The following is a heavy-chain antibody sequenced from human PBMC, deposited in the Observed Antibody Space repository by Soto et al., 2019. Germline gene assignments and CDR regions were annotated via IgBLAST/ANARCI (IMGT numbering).Heavy chain of an antibody. CDR3: ARDKLTGEYHDAFDI. CDR1: GFTFSSYS. J-gene: IGHJ3*02. V-gene: IGHV3-48*04. D-gene: IGHD7-27*01. CDR2: ISSSSSTI. Sequence: GGSLRLSCAASGFTFSSYSMNWVRQAPGKGLEWVSYISSSSSTIYYADSVKGRFTISRDNAKNSLYLQMNSLRAEDTAVYYCARDKLTGEYHDAFDIWGQGTMVTVSS.